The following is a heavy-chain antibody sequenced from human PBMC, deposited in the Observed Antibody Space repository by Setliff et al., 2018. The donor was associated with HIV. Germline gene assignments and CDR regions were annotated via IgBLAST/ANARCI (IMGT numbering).Heavy chain of an antibody. V-gene: IGHV1-2*04. Sequence: ASVKVSCKASGYTFTDYYMHWVRQAPGQGLEWMAWINPNSGGTHFAQKFQGWVTVTWDSSISTSYMELRRLRNNDTAVYFCARVQGHCIGGNGYSDYYGMDVWGQGTTVTVS. D-gene: IGHD3-22*01. J-gene: IGHJ6*02. CDR1: GYTFTDYY. CDR3: ARVQGHCIGGNGYSDYYGMDV. CDR2: INPNSGGT.